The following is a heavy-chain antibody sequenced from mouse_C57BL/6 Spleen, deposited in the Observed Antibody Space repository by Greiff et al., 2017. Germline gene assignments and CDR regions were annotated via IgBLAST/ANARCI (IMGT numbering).Heavy chain of an antibody. CDR1: GYTFTSYW. CDR3: PRSANDGYYRDY. J-gene: IGHJ2*01. D-gene: IGHD2-3*01. CDR2: IQPNSGST. V-gene: IGHV1-64*01. Sequence: QVQLQQPGAELVKPGASVKLSCKASGYTFTSYWMHWVKQRPGQGLEWIGMIQPNSGSTNYNEKFKSKATLTVDKSSSTAYMQLSSLTSEDSAVYYCPRSANDGYYRDYGGQRTTLTVSS.